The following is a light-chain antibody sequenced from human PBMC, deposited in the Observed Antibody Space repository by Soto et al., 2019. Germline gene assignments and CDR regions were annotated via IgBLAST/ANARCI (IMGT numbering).Light chain of an antibody. CDR3: SSYAGSNNYV. J-gene: IGLJ1*01. V-gene: IGLV2-8*01. Sequence: QSVLTQPPSASGSPGQSVTISCTGTSSDVGGYNYVSWYQQHPGKAPKLMIYDVSKRPSGVHDRFSGSKSGNTASLTVSGLQAEDEADYYCSSYAGSNNYVFVTGTKLTVL. CDR1: SSDVGGYNY. CDR2: DVS.